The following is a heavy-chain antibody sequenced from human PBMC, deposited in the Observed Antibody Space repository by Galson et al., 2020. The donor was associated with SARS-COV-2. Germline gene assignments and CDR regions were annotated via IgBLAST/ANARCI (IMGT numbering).Heavy chain of an antibody. D-gene: IGHD2-2*01. CDR2: IRFDGSYK. V-gene: IGHV3-30*02. J-gene: IGHJ4*02. Sequence: GGSLRLSCAASGFTFSSYGMHWVRQPPGKGLECVAFIRFDGSYKSYADSVRGRFTISRDNSRNTLYLQMNSLRPEDSAVYYCAKGGQLLPFDSWGQGTLVTVSS. CDR3: AKGGQLLPFDS. CDR1: GFTFSSYG.